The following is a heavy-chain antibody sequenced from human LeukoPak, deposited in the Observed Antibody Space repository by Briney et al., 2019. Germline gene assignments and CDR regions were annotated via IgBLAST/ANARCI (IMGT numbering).Heavy chain of an antibody. V-gene: IGHV2-5*01. Sequence: TLSLTCTVSGDSIRNYYWSWIRQPAGKGLEWLALIYWNDDKRYSPSLKSRLTITKDTSKNQVVLTMTNMDPVDTATYYCAHSYIGPRRFFTYYYGSGSRKSWFDPWGQGTLVTVSS. D-gene: IGHD3-10*01. CDR1: GDSIRNYYW. J-gene: IGHJ5*02. CDR2: IYWNDDK. CDR3: AHSYIGPRRFFTYYYGSGSRKSWFDP.